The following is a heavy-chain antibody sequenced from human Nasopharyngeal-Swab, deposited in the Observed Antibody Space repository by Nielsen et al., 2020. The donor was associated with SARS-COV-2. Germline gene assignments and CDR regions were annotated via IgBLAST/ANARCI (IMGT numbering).Heavy chain of an antibody. Sequence: SVKVSCKASGGTFSSYAISWVRQAPGQGLEWMGGIIPIFGTANYAQKFQGRVTITADESTSTAYMELSSLRSEDTAVYYCAGPGCSSTSCYEGYYYGMDVWGQGTTVTASS. CDR3: AGPGCSSTSCYEGYYYGMDV. J-gene: IGHJ6*02. V-gene: IGHV1-69*13. CDR1: GGTFSSYA. CDR2: IIPIFGTA. D-gene: IGHD2-2*01.